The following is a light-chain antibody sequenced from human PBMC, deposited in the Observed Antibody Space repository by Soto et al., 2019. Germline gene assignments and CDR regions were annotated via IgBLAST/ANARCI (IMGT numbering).Light chain of an antibody. J-gene: IGKJ1*01. Sequence: EIVMTQSPATLSVSPGERATLSCRASQSVSSNLAWYQQKPGQAPRLLIYGASTRATGIPARFSGSGSETEFTLTISSLQSEDFAVYYCQQYNNGPPGTFGQGTKVEIK. V-gene: IGKV3-15*01. CDR2: GAS. CDR3: QQYNNGPPGT. CDR1: QSVSSN.